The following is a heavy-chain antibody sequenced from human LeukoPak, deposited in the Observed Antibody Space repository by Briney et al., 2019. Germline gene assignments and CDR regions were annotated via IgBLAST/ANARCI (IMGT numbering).Heavy chain of an antibody. D-gene: IGHD3-10*01. Sequence: GGSLRLSCAASGFTVCSNYMSWVRQAPGKGLEWVSVIYSGGSTYYADSVKGRFTISRDNSKNTLYLQMNSLRAEDTAVYYCARDRPTENYGSGSSNAFDIWGQGTMVTVSS. CDR2: IYSGGST. CDR1: GFTVCSNY. V-gene: IGHV3-53*05. CDR3: ARDRPTENYGSGSSNAFDI. J-gene: IGHJ3*02.